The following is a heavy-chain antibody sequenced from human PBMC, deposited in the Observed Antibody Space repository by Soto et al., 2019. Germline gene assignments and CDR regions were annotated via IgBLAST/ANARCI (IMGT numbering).Heavy chain of an antibody. J-gene: IGHJ6*02. V-gene: IGHV3-30-3*01. CDR3: ARVYYDFWSGPRNYGMDV. D-gene: IGHD3-3*01. CDR1: GFTFSSYA. CDR2: ISYDGSNK. Sequence: PGGSLRLSCAASGFTFSSYAMHWVRQAPGKGLEWVAVISYDGSNKYYADSVKGRFTISRDNSKNTLYLQMNSLRAEDTAVYYCARVYYDFWSGPRNYGMDVWGQGTTVTVSS.